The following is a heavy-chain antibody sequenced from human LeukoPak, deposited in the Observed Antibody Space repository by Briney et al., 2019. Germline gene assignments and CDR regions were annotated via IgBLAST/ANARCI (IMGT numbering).Heavy chain of an antibody. Sequence: GGSLRLSFAASGFTVSSNYMSWVRQAPGKGLGWVSVIYSGGSTYYADSVKGRFTISSHNSKNTLYLQMNSLRAEDTAVYYCARGLRAAAGRKSLGGVSIDYWGQGTLVTVSS. CDR3: ARGLRAAAGRKSLGGVSIDY. CDR2: IYSGGST. J-gene: IGHJ4*02. CDR1: GFTVSSNY. V-gene: IGHV3-53*04. D-gene: IGHD6-13*01.